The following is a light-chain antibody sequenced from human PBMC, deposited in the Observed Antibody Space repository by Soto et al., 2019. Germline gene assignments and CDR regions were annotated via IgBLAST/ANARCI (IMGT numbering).Light chain of an antibody. Sequence: DIQMTQSPSSLSASVGDRVTITCQVSQNIKNYLNWYQQTPGRAPKILIYDASNLEAGVPSRLRGSGSGTDFTFTISRLQPEDIATDYCQQYENLPTFGQGTRLEIK. CDR1: QNIKNY. J-gene: IGKJ5*01. CDR3: QQYENLPT. V-gene: IGKV1-33*01. CDR2: DAS.